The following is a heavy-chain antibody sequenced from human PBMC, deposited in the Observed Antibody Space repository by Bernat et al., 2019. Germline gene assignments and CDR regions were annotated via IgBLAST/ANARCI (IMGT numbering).Heavy chain of an antibody. J-gene: IGHJ3*01. CDR1: GFTFSSYG. CDR2: ILYDGDNK. CDR3: VREGNGLDV. Sequence: QVQLVESGGGVVQPGGSLRLSCAASGFTFSSYGMHWVRQAPGKGLEWVAFILYDGDNKYYADSVKGRFTISRDNSKNTLDLQMNSLETEDTAVYYCVREGNGLDVWGRGTMVTVSS. V-gene: IGHV3-30*19.